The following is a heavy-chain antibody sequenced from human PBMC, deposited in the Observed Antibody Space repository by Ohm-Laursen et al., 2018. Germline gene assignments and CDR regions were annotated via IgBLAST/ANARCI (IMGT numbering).Heavy chain of an antibody. CDR2: INHSGST. CDR3: ARRTTIFGVVATSDAFDI. J-gene: IGHJ3*02. CDR1: GGSFSGYY. D-gene: IGHD3-3*01. Sequence: TLSLTCAVYGGSFSGYYWSWIRQPPGKGLEWIGEINHSGSTNYNPSLKSRVTISVDTSKNQFSLRLSSVTAADTAVCYCARRTTIFGVVATSDAFDIWGQGTMVTVSS. V-gene: IGHV4-34*01.